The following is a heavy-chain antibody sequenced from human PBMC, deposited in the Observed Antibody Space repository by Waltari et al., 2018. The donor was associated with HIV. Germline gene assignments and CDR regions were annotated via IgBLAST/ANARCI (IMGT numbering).Heavy chain of an antibody. Sequence: QVQLQESGPGLVKPSETLSLTCAVSGYSISSGYYWGWIRQPPGKGLEWIGSIYHSGSTYYNPSLKSRVTISVDTSKNQFSLKLSSVTAADTAVYYCASLVGATWADYWGQGTLVTVSS. V-gene: IGHV4-38-2*01. J-gene: IGHJ4*02. CDR1: GYSISSGYY. CDR2: IYHSGST. D-gene: IGHD1-26*01. CDR3: ASLVGATWADY.